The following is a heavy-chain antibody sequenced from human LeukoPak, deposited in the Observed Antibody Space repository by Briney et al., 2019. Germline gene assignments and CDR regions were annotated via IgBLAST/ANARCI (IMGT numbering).Heavy chain of an antibody. CDR1: GGSITNNY. V-gene: IGHV4-59*08. Sequence: SETLSLTCTVSGGSITNNYWSWIRQTPGKGLEWIGYIYYSGTTTYNPSLKSRVTISVDTSKNQFSLKLSSVTAADTAVYYCASTDGSGSYYVPTLDYWGQGTLVTVSS. D-gene: IGHD3-10*01. CDR2: IYYSGTT. J-gene: IGHJ4*02. CDR3: ASTDGSGSYYVPTLDY.